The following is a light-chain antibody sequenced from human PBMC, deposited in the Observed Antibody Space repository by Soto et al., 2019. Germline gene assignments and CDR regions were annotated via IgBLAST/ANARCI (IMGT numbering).Light chain of an antibody. CDR2: GAS. V-gene: IGKV3-15*01. Sequence: EIVMTQSPATLSVSPGERATLSCRASQSVSSNLAWYQQKPGQAPRLLIYGASTRATGIPARFSGSGSGTESTLTISSLEPEDFAVYYCQQYGSSGTFGQGTKVDIK. CDR1: QSVSSN. CDR3: QQYGSSGT. J-gene: IGKJ1*01.